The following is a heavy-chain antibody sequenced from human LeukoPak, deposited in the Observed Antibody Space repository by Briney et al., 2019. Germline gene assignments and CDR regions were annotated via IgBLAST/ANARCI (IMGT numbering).Heavy chain of an antibody. CDR2: INSNGGRT. CDR1: GFTFTNYA. D-gene: IGHD6-6*01. CDR3: VQGGNMAARVLVGLDQ. J-gene: IGHJ4*02. Sequence: PGGSLRLSCSASGFTFTNYAIHWVRQAPGKGLEYVSGINSNGGRTHYADPVRARFTISRDNSKNTVYLQMSSLRAEDTAVYYCVQGGNMAARVLVGLDQWGQGTLVTVSS. V-gene: IGHV3-64D*06.